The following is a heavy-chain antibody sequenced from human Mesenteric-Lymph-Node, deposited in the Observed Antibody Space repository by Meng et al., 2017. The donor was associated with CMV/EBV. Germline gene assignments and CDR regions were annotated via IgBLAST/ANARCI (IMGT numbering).Heavy chain of an antibody. J-gene: IGHJ3*02. CDR1: GYTFTGYY. CDR3: ARSRVQKYSGSYPGAFDI. CDR2: INPNSGGT. Sequence: ASVKVSCKASGYTFTGYYMNWVRQAPGQGLEWMGWINPNSGGTNYAQKFQGRVTMTRDTSISTAYMELSRLRSDDTAVYYCARSRVQKYSGSYPGAFDIWGQGTMVTVSS. V-gene: IGHV1-2*02. D-gene: IGHD1-26*01.